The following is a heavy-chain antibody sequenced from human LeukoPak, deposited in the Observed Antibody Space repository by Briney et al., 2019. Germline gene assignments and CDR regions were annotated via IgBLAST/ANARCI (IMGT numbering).Heavy chain of an antibody. CDR2: INPSGGST. J-gene: IGHJ4*02. CDR3: ARGTPLYGSGYYNGEGFDY. V-gene: IGHV1-46*01. D-gene: IGHD3-22*01. CDR1: GYTFTSYY. Sequence: ASVKVSCKASGYTFTSYYMHWVRQAPGQGLEWMGIINPSGGSTSYAQKFQGRVTMTRDTSTSTVYMELSSLRSEDTAVYYCARGTPLYGSGYYNGEGFDYWGQGTLVTVSS.